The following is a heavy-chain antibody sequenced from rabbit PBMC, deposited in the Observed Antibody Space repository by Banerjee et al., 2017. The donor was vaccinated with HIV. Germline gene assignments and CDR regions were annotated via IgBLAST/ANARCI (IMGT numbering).Heavy chain of an antibody. CDR1: GFSFSSSYY. CDR3: ARGDHYAGAGCDL. J-gene: IGHJ4*01. D-gene: IGHD4-2*01. CDR2: IYGGSSGDT. Sequence: QSLEESGGGLVQPEGSLTLTCTASGFSFSSSYYMCWVRQAPGKGLEWIACIYGGSSGDTYYASWVNGRFSISRTSTTVDLKMTSLTAADTATYFCARGDHYAGAGCDLWGPGTLVTVS. V-gene: IGHV1S40*01.